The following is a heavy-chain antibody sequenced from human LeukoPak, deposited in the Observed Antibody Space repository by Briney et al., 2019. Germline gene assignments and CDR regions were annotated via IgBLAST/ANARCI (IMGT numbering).Heavy chain of an antibody. J-gene: IGHJ4*02. Sequence: PGGSLRLSCAASGFTFSSYWMHWVRQAPGKGLVWVSRIHSDGSITSYADSVKGRFTVSRDNAKNTLYLQMNSLRADDTAVYYCARDRITVTVFDYWGQGTLVTVSS. V-gene: IGHV3-74*01. D-gene: IGHD4-17*01. CDR1: GFTFSSYW. CDR3: ARDRITVTVFDY. CDR2: IHSDGSIT.